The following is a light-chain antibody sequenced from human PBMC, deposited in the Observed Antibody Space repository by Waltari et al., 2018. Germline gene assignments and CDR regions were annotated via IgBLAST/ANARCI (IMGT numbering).Light chain of an antibody. CDR2: DAS. V-gene: IGKV1-33*01. CDR3: QQSYSLPWT. J-gene: IGKJ1*01. CDR1: QDISNY. Sequence: DIQMTQSPSSLSASVGDRVTITCQASQDISNYLNWYQQKPGKAPKLLIYDASNLETGVPSRFSGSGSGTDFTFTISSLQPEDIATYYCQQSYSLPWTFGQGTKVEIK.